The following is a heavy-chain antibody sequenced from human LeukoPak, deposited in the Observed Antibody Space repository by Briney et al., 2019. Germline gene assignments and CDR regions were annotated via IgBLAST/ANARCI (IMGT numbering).Heavy chain of an antibody. V-gene: IGHV4-34*01. CDR1: GGSFSGYY. CDR3: ARHAGIAGHFDY. J-gene: IGHJ4*02. CDR2: INHSGST. Sequence: SETLSLTCAVYGGSFSGYYWSWIRQPPGKGLEWIGEINHSGSTNYNPSLKSRVTISVDTSRNQFSLKLSSVTAADTAVYYCARHAGIAGHFDYWGQGTLVTVSS. D-gene: IGHD6-13*01.